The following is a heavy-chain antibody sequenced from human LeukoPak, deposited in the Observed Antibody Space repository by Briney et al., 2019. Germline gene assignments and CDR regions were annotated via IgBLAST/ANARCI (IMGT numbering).Heavy chain of an antibody. J-gene: IGHJ6*02. CDR2: INHSGST. CDR3: ARGRSYCSSTSCPPKKVGPYGMDV. D-gene: IGHD2-2*01. Sequence: SETLSLTCAVYGGSFSGYYWSWIRQPPGKGLEWIGEINHSGSTNYNPSLKSRVTISVDTPKNQFSLKLSSVTAADTAVYYCARGRSYCSSTSCPPKKVGPYGMDVWGQGTTVTVSS. V-gene: IGHV4-34*01. CDR1: GGSFSGYY.